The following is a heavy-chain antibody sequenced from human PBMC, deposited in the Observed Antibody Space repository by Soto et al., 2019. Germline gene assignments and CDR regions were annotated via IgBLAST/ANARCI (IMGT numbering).Heavy chain of an antibody. Sequence: QVQLVQSGADVKKPGAAVKVSCKASVGTFSSYAISWVRQAPGQGVEWMGGIMPSFGTANYAQKFQGRVTITADESTSTAHVELSSLSSEDTAVYYCARDLLHPLPPGPMFRSYYYHGMDVWGQGTTVTVSS. CDR3: ARDLLHPLPPGPMFRSYYYHGMDV. D-gene: IGHD3-10*01. J-gene: IGHJ6*02. CDR1: VGTFSSYA. CDR2: IMPSFGTA. V-gene: IGHV1-69*01.